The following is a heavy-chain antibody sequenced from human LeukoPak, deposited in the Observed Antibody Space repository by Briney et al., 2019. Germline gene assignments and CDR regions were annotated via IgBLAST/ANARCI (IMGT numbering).Heavy chain of an antibody. D-gene: IGHD2-21*01. V-gene: IGHV3-15*07. CDR3: YTSITDY. CDR1: GFNVNNAW. J-gene: IGHJ4*02. Sequence: GGSLRLSCAASGFNVNNAWMSWVRQAPGKGLEWVGRIRSKIDGGATDYAAPVKGRFTISRDDSKNTLYLQIDSLKIEDTAMYYCYTSITDYWGQGTLVTVSS. CDR2: IRSKIDGGAT.